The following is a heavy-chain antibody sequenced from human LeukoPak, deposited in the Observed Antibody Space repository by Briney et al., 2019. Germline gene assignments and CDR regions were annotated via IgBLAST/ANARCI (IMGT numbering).Heavy chain of an antibody. CDR1: GFTFTSYW. Sequence: GGSLRLSCAASGFTFTSYWMSWVRQAPGKGLEWVANIKQDGSEKYYVDSVKGRFTISRDNAESSLYLQMNSLRAEDTAVYYCARDQGSCGSWSGYYYYWGQGTLVTVSS. CDR2: IKQDGSEK. J-gene: IGHJ4*02. CDR3: ARDQGSCGSWSGYYYY. D-gene: IGHD3-3*01. V-gene: IGHV3-7*01.